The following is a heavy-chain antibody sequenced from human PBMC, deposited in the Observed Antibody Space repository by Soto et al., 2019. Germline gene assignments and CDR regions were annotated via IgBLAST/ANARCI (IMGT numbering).Heavy chain of an antibody. J-gene: IGHJ6*02. V-gene: IGHV1-18*04. D-gene: IGHD6-6*01. CDR3: ARDHIAARRRSSYYGMDV. CDR1: GYTFTSYG. Sequence: ASVKVSCKASGYTFTSYGISWVRQAPGQGLEWMGWISAYNGNTNYAQKLQGRVTMTTDTSTSTAYMELRSLRSDDTAVYYCARDHIAARRRSSYYGMDVWGQGTTVTVCS. CDR2: ISAYNGNT.